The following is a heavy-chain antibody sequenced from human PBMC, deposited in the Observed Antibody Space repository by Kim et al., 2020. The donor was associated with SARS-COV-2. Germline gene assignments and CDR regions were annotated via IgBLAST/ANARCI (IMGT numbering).Heavy chain of an antibody. CDR1: GGSISSSSYY. Sequence: SETLSLTCTVSGGSISSSSYYWGWIRQPPGKGLEWIGSIYYSGSIFYGGITYYNPSLKSRVTISVDTSKNQFSLKLSSVTAADTAVYYCATHIREHGSSWYPCCDPWGQGTLVTVSS. CDR2: IFYGGIT. J-gene: IGHJ5*02. V-gene: IGHV4-39*01. D-gene: IGHD6-13*01. CDR3: ATHIREHGSSWYPCCDP.